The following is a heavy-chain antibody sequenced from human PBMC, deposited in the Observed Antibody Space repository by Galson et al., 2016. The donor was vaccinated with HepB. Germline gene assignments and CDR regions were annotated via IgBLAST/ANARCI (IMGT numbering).Heavy chain of an antibody. J-gene: IGHJ3*01. V-gene: IGHV3-74*01. CDR2: INSDGTFT. D-gene: IGHD2-15*01. CDR3: TREEVTPYSNALDL. Sequence: SLRLSCAASGFRFSNFWMHWVRHVPGKGLLWVSRINSDGTFTNYADSVKGRFTVSRDNSQNTVFLKMNDQREDDTSTYFCTREEVTPYSNALDLWGQGTRVAVSS. CDR1: GFRFSNFW.